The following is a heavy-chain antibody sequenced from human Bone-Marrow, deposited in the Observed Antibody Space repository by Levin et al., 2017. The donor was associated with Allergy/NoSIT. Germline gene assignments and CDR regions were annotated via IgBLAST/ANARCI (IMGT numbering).Heavy chain of an antibody. V-gene: IGHV3-48*03. CDR3: ARVNTYYYGSGSSTTAWFDP. D-gene: IGHD3-10*01. CDR2: ISSSGSTI. J-gene: IGHJ5*02. Sequence: PGGSLRLSCAASGFTFSSYEMNWVRQAPGKGLEWVSYISSSGSTIYYADSVKGRFTISRDNAKNSLYLQMNSLRAEDTAVYYCARVNTYYYGSGSSTTAWFDPWGQGTLVTVSS. CDR1: GFTFSSYE.